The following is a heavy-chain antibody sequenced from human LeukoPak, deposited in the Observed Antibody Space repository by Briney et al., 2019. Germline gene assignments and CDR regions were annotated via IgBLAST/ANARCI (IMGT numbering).Heavy chain of an antibody. CDR3: ARPLDGGVVPDI. CDR1: GYTFTGYY. V-gene: IGHV1-2*02. Sequence: ASVKVSCKASGYTFTGYYMHWVRQAPGQGLEWMGWINPNSGGTNYAQKFQGRVTMTRDTSISTAYMELSRLRSDDTAVYYCARPLDGGVVPDIWGQGTMVTVSS. D-gene: IGHD2-2*01. CDR2: INPNSGGT. J-gene: IGHJ3*02.